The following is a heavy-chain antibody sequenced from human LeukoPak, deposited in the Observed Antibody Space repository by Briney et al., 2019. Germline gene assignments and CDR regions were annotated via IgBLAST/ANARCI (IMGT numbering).Heavy chain of an antibody. CDR1: GFTFSSYG. V-gene: IGHV3-33*01. J-gene: IGHJ3*02. Sequence: GRSLRLSCAASGFTFSSYGMHWARQAPGKGLEWVAVIWYDGSNKYYADSVKGRFTISRDNSKNTLYLQMNSLRAEDTAVYYCARVGFGELFDAFDIWGQGTMVTVSS. CDR3: ARVGFGELFDAFDI. D-gene: IGHD3-10*01. CDR2: IWYDGSNK.